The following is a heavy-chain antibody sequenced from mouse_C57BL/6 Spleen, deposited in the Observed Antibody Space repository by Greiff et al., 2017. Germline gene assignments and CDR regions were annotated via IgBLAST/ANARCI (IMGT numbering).Heavy chain of an antibody. CDR2: IRNKANGYTT. D-gene: IGHD1-1*01. CDR3: ARWGTTVVAPLDY. Sequence: EVQVVESGGGLVQPGGSLSLSCAASGFTFTDYYMSWVRQPPGKALEWLGFIRNKANGYTTEYSASVKGRFTISRDNSQIFLCLQMNALRAEDRAPYYCARWGTTVVAPLDYWGQGTTLTVSS. J-gene: IGHJ2*01. V-gene: IGHV7-3*01. CDR1: GFTFTDYY.